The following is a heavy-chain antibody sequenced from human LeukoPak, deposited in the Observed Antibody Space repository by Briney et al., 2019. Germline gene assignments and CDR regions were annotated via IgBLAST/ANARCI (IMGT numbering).Heavy chain of an antibody. Sequence: GGSLRLSCAASGFTFSSYAMHWVRQAPGKGLEWVAVISYDGSNKYYADSVKGRFTISRDNSKNTLYLQMNSLRAEDTAVYYCAKRGSSYWYFDLWGRGTLVTVSS. CDR2: ISYDGSNK. D-gene: IGHD3-16*01. V-gene: IGHV3-30-3*02. J-gene: IGHJ2*01. CDR1: GFTFSSYA. CDR3: AKRGSSYWYFDL.